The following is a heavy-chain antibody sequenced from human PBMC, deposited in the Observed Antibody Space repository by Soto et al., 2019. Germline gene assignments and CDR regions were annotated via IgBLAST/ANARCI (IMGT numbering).Heavy chain of an antibody. V-gene: IGHV1-69*05. Sequence: GASVKVSCKASGGTFSSYAISWVRQAPGQGLEWMGGIIPIFGTANYAQNFQGRVTMTRDTSFNLVYMEMSGLMSDDTAVYYCARDARGTRGFDEMDIWGQGTTVTVSS. CDR2: IIPIFGTA. CDR1: GGTFSSYA. CDR3: ARDARGTRGFDEMDI. D-gene: IGHD3-9*01. J-gene: IGHJ6*02.